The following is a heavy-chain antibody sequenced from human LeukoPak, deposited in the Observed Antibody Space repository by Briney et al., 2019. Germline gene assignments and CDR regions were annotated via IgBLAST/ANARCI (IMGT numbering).Heavy chain of an antibody. Sequence: GESLQISCKGSGYSFTSYWIGWVRPMPGKGLEWMGIIYPGDSDTRYSPSFQGQVTISADKSISTAYLQWSSLKASDTAMYYCARISYNYGDYPFDYWGQGTLVTVSS. J-gene: IGHJ4*02. V-gene: IGHV5-51*01. CDR1: GYSFTSYW. D-gene: IGHD4-17*01. CDR3: ARISYNYGDYPFDY. CDR2: IYPGDSDT.